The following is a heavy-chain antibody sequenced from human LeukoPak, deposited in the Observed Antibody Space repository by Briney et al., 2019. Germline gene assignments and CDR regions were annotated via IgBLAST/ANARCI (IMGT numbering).Heavy chain of an antibody. Sequence: GGSLRLSCAASGFTFSSYAMHWVRQAPGKGLEWVAVISYDGSNKYYADSVKGRFTISRDNSKNTLYLQMNSLRAEDTAVYYCAREDLGVDTAMVFVGGQGTLVTVSS. J-gene: IGHJ4*02. D-gene: IGHD5-18*01. CDR2: ISYDGSNK. CDR1: GFTFSSYA. CDR3: AREDLGVDTAMVFV. V-gene: IGHV3-30-3*01.